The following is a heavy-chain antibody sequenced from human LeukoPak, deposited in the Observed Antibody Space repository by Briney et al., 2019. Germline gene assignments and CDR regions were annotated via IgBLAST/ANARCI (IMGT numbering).Heavy chain of an antibody. CDR1: GFTFSSYW. CDR3: ARDTGYCSSTSCLHFDY. J-gene: IGHJ4*02. V-gene: IGHV3-7*01. D-gene: IGHD2-2*01. Sequence: GGSLRLSCAASGFTFSSYWMSWVRQAPGKGLEWVANIKQDGSEKYYVDSVKGRFTISRDNSKNTLYLQMNSLRAEDTAVYYCARDTGYCSSTSCLHFDYWGQGTLVTVSS. CDR2: IKQDGSEK.